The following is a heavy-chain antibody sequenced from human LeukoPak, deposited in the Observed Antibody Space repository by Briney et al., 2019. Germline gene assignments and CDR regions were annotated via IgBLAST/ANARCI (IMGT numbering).Heavy chain of an antibody. CDR2: ISWNSGSI. J-gene: IGHJ4*02. CDR1: GFTFDDYA. D-gene: IGHD6-13*01. CDR3: AKDIGSSWYWAPGTAGYFDY. Sequence: PGGSLRLSCAASGFTFDDYAMHWVRQAPGKGLEWVSGISWNSGSIGYADSVKGRFTISRDNAKNSLYLQMNSLRAEDMALYYCAKDIGSSWYWAPGTAGYFDYWGQGTLVTVTS. V-gene: IGHV3-9*03.